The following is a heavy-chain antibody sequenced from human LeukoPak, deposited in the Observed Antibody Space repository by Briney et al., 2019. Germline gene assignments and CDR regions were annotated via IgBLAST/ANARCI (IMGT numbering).Heavy chain of an antibody. CDR3: VRGKGTHSGSYYWFDP. J-gene: IGHJ5*02. D-gene: IGHD1-26*01. CDR2: INHSGST. CDR1: GGSFSGYY. V-gene: IGHV4-34*01. Sequence: PSETLSLTCAVYGGSFSGYYWSWIRQPPGKGLEWIGEINHSGSTNYNPSLKSRVTISVDTSKNQFSLNLNSVTAADTAVYYCVRGKGTHSGSYYWFDPWGQGTLVTVSS.